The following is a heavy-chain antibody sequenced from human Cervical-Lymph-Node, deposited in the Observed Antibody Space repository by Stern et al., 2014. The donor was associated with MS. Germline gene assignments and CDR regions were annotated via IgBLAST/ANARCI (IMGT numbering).Heavy chain of an antibody. V-gene: IGHV1-18*01. Sequence: VQLVESGAEVKRPWASVKVSCNASGYTFSMYGINWVRQAPGQGLEWMGWVRPYNGNTDYAQKVEGRVTLTTDTSTSTAYMELRGLRSDDTAVYYCARPYYYESSGYYDSWGQGTLVTVSS. D-gene: IGHD3-22*01. CDR1: GYTFSMYG. CDR2: VRPYNGNT. CDR3: ARPYYYESSGYYDS. J-gene: IGHJ5*01.